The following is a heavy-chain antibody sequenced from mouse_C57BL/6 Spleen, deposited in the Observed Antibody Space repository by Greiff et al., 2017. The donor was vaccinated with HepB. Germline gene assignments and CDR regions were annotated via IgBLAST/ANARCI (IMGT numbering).Heavy chain of an antibody. CDR1: GYTFTSYW. Sequence: QVQLQQPGAELVKPGASVKVSCKASGYTFTSYWMHWVKQRPGQGLEWIGRIHPSDSDTNYNQKFKGKATLSVDKSSSTAYMQLSSLTSEDSAVYYCAMATVVSYAMDYWGQGTSVTVSS. V-gene: IGHV1-74*01. D-gene: IGHD1-1*01. CDR3: AMATVVSYAMDY. J-gene: IGHJ4*01. CDR2: IHPSDSDT.